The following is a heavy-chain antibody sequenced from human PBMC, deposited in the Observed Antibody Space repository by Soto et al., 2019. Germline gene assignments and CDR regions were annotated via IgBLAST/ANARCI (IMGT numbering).Heavy chain of an antibody. V-gene: IGHV1-46*01. CDR1: GYIFSSHG. CDR3: ARDVSGSGATSVMDV. D-gene: IGHD2-2*01. CDR2: INPGGGRT. Sequence: GASVKVSCKASGYIFSSHGIYWVRQAPGQGLQWTGIINPGGGRTAYAQKFQGRVTLTRDMSTSTVYMELTSLTYDDTAVYYCARDVSGSGATSVMDVWGQGTTVTVSS. J-gene: IGHJ6*02.